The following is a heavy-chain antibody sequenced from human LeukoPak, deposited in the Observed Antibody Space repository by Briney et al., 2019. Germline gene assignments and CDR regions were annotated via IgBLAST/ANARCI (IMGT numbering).Heavy chain of an antibody. CDR2: IYYTGST. CDR3: TIISYYYGNTRRNYYVDC. J-gene: IGHJ4*02. V-gene: IGHV4-39*01. Sequence: SETLSLTCTVSGASISSSSYYWGWIPQPPGKGLEWIGTIYYTGSTYFNPSLKNRITISVETSKNQFALKLNNITDADTAVHYCTIISYYYGNTRRNYYVDCWEREPWSPSP. D-gene: IGHD3-10*01. CDR1: GASISSSSYY.